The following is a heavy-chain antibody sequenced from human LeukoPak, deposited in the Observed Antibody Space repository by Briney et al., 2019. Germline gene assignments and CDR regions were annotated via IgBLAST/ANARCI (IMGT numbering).Heavy chain of an antibody. Sequence: ASVKVSCKASGYTFTSYDINWVRRATGQGLEWMGWMNPNSGNTGYAQKFQGRVTMTRNTSISTAYMELSSLRSEDTAVYYCARGVELGDWFDPWGQGTLVTVSS. CDR2: MNPNSGNT. V-gene: IGHV1-8*01. D-gene: IGHD1-7*01. CDR1: GYTFTSYD. J-gene: IGHJ5*02. CDR3: ARGVELGDWFDP.